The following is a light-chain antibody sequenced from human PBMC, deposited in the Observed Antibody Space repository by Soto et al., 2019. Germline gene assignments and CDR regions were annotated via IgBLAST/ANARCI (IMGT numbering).Light chain of an antibody. V-gene: IGLV2-14*03. CDR2: DVT. CDR3: SSYTNIDTLL. J-gene: IGLJ3*02. Sequence: QSALTQPASVSGSPGQSITISCTGTSSDVGGYDHVSWYQQHPGKAPKLIIYDVTVRPSGISPRFSGSKSDNTASLAVSGLQPEDEADYYCSSYTNIDTLLFGGGTKLTVL. CDR1: SSDVGGYDH.